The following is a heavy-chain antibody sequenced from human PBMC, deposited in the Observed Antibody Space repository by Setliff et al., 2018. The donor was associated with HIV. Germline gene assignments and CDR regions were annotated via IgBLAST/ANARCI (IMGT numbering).Heavy chain of an antibody. V-gene: IGHV4-4*02. CDR2: IYHSGST. J-gene: IGHJ4*02. D-gene: IGHD3-22*01. Sequence: KPSETLSLTCAVSGGSISSNWWSWVRQSPGKGLEWIGEIYHSGSTHYNPSLQSRVPISVDKSKSQFSLKPNSVTAADTAVYYCGGNGYYSIDYWGQGTLVTVSS. CDR3: GGNGYYSIDY. CDR1: GGSISSNW.